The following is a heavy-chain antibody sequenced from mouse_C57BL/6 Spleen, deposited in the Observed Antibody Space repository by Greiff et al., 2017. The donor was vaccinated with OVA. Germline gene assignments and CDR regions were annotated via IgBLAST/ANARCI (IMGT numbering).Heavy chain of an antibody. Sequence: QVQLQQSGAELVMPGASVKLSCKASGYTFTSYWMHWVKQRPGQGLEWIGEIDPSDSYTNYNQKFKGKSTLTVDKSSSTAYMQLSSLTSEDSAVYYCARRYYGSSHYYAMDYWGQGTSVTVSS. D-gene: IGHD1-1*01. CDR3: ARRYYGSSHYYAMDY. CDR1: GYTFTSYW. CDR2: IDPSDSYT. J-gene: IGHJ4*01. V-gene: IGHV1-69*01.